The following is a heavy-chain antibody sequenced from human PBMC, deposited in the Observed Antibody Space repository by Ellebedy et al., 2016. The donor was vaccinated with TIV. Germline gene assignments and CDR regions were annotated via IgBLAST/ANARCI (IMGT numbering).Heavy chain of an antibody. D-gene: IGHD3-10*01. Sequence: ASVKVSCXASGYTFTSYDINWVRQATGQGLEWMGWMNPNSGNTGYAQKFQGRVTMTTDTSTSTAYMELRSLRSDDTAVYYCARGGSGSYYIAIDYWGQGTLVTVSS. CDR3: ARGGSGSYYIAIDY. CDR1: GYTFTSYD. J-gene: IGHJ4*02. CDR2: MNPNSGNT. V-gene: IGHV1-8*01.